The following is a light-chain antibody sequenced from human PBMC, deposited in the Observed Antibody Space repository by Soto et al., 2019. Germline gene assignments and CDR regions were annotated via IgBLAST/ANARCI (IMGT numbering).Light chain of an antibody. CDR3: QQSYSTPRT. V-gene: IGKV1-39*01. J-gene: IGKJ1*01. CDR2: AAS. CDR1: QIISSY. Sequence: DIQMTQSPSSLAASLGDRVTITCRASQIISSYVNLYQQKPGKAPKLLIYAASSLQSGVPSRFSGSGSGTDFTLTISRLQPEDFATYYCQQSYSTPRTFGQGTNVDI.